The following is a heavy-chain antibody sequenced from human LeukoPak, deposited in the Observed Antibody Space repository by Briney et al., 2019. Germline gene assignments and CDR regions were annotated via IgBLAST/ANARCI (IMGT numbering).Heavy chain of an antibody. CDR2: SGSGGST. CDR3: AKDVLWFGELDRAFDI. V-gene: IGHV3-23*01. J-gene: IGHJ3*02. D-gene: IGHD3-10*01. Sequence: SGSGGSTYYADSVKGRFTISRDNSKTTLYLQMHSLRADDTAVYYCAKDVLWFGELDRAFDIWGQGTMVTVSS.